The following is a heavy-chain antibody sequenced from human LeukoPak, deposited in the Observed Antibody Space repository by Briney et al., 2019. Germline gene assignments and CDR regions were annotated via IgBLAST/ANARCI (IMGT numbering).Heavy chain of an antibody. Sequence: SETLSLTCTVSGGSISSYCWSWIRQPPGKGLEWIGYIYYGGNTIYNPALKSRVTIPLDTHQQQFSLKLSSLPAADTAVYYCPRRRYHYHPWGQGTLVPVSS. D-gene: IGHD1-14*01. CDR2: IYYGGNT. CDR3: PRRRYHYHP. J-gene: IGHJ5*02. V-gene: IGHV4-59*01. CDR1: GGSISSYC.